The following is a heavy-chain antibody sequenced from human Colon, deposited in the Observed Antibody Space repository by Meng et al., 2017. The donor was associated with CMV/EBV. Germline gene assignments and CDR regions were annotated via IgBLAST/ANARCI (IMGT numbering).Heavy chain of an antibody. J-gene: IGHJ1*01. CDR1: GYTFTSYY. D-gene: IGHD2-2*01. CDR3: ARVYCSSTSCSEYFQH. V-gene: IGHV1-46*01. CDR2: INPSGGST. Sequence: SGYTFTSYYRHWVRQAPGQGLEWMGIINPSGGSTSYAQKFQGRVTMTRDTSTSTVYMELSSLRSEDTAVYYCARVYCSSTSCSEYFQHWGQGTLVTVSS.